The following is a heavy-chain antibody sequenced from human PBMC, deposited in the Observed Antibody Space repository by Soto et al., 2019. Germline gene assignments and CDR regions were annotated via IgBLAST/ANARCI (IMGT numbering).Heavy chain of an antibody. Sequence: VGSLRLSCAASGFTFRSYWMSWVRQAPGKGLEWVTNIKEDGSEKNDVDSVKGRFTISRDNAKNSLYLQMNSLRVEDTAVYYCTKGGHIDYCGQGTLVTVSS. J-gene: IGHJ4*02. D-gene: IGHD3-16*01. V-gene: IGHV3-7*03. CDR3: TKGGHIDY. CDR1: GFTFRSYW. CDR2: IKEDGSEK.